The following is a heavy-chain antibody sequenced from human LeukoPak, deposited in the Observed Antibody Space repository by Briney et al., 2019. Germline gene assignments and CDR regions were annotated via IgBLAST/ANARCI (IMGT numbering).Heavy chain of an antibody. V-gene: IGHV4-39*01. CDR1: GGSISSSSYY. CDR3: ARPWSGDWFDT. CDR2: IYYSGST. Sequence: PSETLSLTCTVSGGSISSSSYYWGWLRQPPGKGLEWIGSIYYSGSTYYNPSLKSRVTISVDTSKNQFSLKLSSVTAADTAVYYCARPWSGDWFDTWGQGTLVTVSS. D-gene: IGHD3-3*01. J-gene: IGHJ5*02.